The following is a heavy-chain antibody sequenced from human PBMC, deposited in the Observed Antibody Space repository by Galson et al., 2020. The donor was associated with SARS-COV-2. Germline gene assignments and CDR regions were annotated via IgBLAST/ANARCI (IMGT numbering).Heavy chain of an antibody. CDR1: GFTFSSYG. J-gene: IGHJ4*02. Sequence: GGSLRLSCAASGFTFSSYGMYWVRQAPGKGLEWVAFIRYDGTNKYYADSVKGRFTTSRDNSKNTLYLQMNSLRAEDTAVYYCAKEGRGPITMTQGVDYWGQGTLVIVSS. V-gene: IGHV3-30*02. CDR3: AKEGRGPITMTQGVDY. CDR2: IRYDGTNK. D-gene: IGHD3-10*01.